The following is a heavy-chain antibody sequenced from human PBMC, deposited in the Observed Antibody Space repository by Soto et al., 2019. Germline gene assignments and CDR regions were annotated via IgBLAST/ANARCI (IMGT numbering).Heavy chain of an antibody. CDR2: INPTNGDT. D-gene: IGHD5-12*01. CDR1: GYTFTGYY. Sequence: ASVKVSCKSSGYTFTGYYIHWVRQAPGQGLEWMGWINPTNGDTNYAQKFQGSVTMTRDTSTSTAYMELSSLAFADTAVYYCARHSCYDDVCDYCGQGTLVTVSS. V-gene: IGHV1-2*02. J-gene: IGHJ4*02. CDR3: ARHSCYDDVCDY.